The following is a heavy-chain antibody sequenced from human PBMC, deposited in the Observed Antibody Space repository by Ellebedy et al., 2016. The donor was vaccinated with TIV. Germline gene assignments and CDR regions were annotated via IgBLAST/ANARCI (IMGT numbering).Heavy chain of an antibody. Sequence: PGGSLRLSCAASGFTFNSFGMHWVRQAPGKGLEWMAVISHDGGYKFYADSVRGRFSISRDNSKNTLYLQMNSLTAEDTAIYYCAKSTQLWWTFDYWGQGTLVTVSS. CDR3: AKSTQLWWTFDY. CDR2: ISHDGGYK. V-gene: IGHV3-30*18. CDR1: GFTFNSFG. J-gene: IGHJ4*02. D-gene: IGHD5-18*01.